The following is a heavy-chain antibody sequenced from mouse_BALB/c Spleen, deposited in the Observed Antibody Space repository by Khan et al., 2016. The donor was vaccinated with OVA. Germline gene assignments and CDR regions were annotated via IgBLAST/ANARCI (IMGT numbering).Heavy chain of an antibody. CDR3: ARPYRYDGRAWFAY. CDR2: INPDSSTI. V-gene: IGHV4-1*02. D-gene: IGHD2-14*01. CDR1: GFDFSRYW. J-gene: IGHJ3*01. Sequence: EVKLLESGGGLVQPGGSLKLSCAASGFDFSRYWMSWVRQAPGKGLEWIGEINPDSSTINYTPSLKDKFIISRDNAKNTLYLPMSKVRSEDTALYYCARPYRYDGRAWFAYWGQGTLVTVSA.